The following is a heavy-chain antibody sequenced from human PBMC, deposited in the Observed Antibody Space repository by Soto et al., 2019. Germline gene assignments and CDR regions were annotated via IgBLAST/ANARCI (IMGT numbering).Heavy chain of an antibody. CDR3: AKDPHLGYCSGGSCNGVDY. D-gene: IGHD2-15*01. CDR1: GFTFSSYA. J-gene: IGHJ4*02. V-gene: IGHV3-30*18. Sequence: GGSLRLSCAASGFTFSSYAMSWVRQAPGKGLEWVAVISYDGSNKYYADSVKGRFTISRDNSKNTLYLQMNSLRAEDTAVYYCAKDPHLGYCSGGSCNGVDYWGQGTLVTVSS. CDR2: ISYDGSNK.